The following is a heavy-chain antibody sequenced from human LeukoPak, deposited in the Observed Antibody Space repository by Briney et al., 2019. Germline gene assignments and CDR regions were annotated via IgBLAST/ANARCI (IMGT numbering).Heavy chain of an antibody. CDR2: IYYSGRT. Sequence: SSETQSLTCTVSGGSIRSSNYYWGWIRQPPGKGLEYIGSIYYSGRTYYNPSLKSRVTISVDTSKNQFSLKLSSVTAADTAVYYCARIEYSGPLDYWGQGTLVTVSS. J-gene: IGHJ4*02. D-gene: IGHD1-26*01. CDR3: ARIEYSGPLDY. V-gene: IGHV4-39*07. CDR1: GGSIRSSNYY.